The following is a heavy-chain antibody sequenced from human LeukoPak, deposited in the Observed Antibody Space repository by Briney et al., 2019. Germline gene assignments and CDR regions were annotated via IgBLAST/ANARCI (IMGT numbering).Heavy chain of an antibody. V-gene: IGHV1-46*01. CDR3: ARVVVGAADN. D-gene: IGHD2-15*01. Sequence: ASVKVSCKASGYMFTTYHIHWVRQAPGQGLEWMGIINPSGGSTSYAQKFQGRVTVTSDTSTSTVYMEMRSLRSEDTAMYYCARVVVGAADNWGQGTLVTVSS. J-gene: IGHJ4*02. CDR2: INPSGGST. CDR1: GYMFTTYH.